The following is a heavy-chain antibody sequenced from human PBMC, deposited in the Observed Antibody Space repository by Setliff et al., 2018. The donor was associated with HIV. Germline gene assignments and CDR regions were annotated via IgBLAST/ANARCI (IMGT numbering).Heavy chain of an antibody. CDR3: ARQAIFGYYDSSGYLDY. D-gene: IGHD3-22*01. J-gene: IGHJ4*02. CDR1: GGSISSGSYY. CDR2: IYYSGST. V-gene: IGHV4-39*01. Sequence: PSETLSLTCTVSGGSISSGSYYWGWIRQPPGKGLEWIGSIYYSGSTYYNPSLQSRVTISVDTSKNPFSLRLSSVTASDTAVYYCARQAIFGYYDSSGYLDYWGQGTLVTVSS.